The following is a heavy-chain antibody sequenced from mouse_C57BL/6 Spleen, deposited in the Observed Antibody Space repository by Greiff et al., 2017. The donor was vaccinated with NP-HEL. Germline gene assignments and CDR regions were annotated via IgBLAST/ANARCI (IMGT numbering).Heavy chain of an antibody. D-gene: IGHD2-4*01. Sequence: EVKLQESGPGLVKPSQSLSLTCSVTGYSITSGYYWNWIRQFPGNKLEWMGYISYDGSNNYNPSLKNRISITRDTSKNQFFLKLNSVTTEDTATYYCARALYDYEGYFDYWGQGTTLTVSS. CDR2: ISYDGSN. V-gene: IGHV3-6*01. J-gene: IGHJ2*01. CDR1: GYSITSGYY. CDR3: ARALYDYEGYFDY.